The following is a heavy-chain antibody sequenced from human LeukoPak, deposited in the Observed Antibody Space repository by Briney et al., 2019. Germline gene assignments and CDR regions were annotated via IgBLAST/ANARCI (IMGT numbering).Heavy chain of an antibody. Sequence: GGSLRLSCAASRLTFSNFGMHWVRQAPGKGLEWEAVISSDGSNKYYGDSVKGRFTISRDNSKNTLFLQMNSLRTEDTAVYYCVREGAGGSGSYLAFDIWGQGTMVTVSS. CDR3: VREGAGGSGSYLAFDI. CDR2: ISSDGSNK. V-gene: IGHV3-30*03. J-gene: IGHJ3*02. D-gene: IGHD3-10*01. CDR1: RLTFSNFG.